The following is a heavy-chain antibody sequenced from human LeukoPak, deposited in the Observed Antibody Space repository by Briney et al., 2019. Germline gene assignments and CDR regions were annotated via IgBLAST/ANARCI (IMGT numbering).Heavy chain of an antibody. Sequence: ASVKVSCKASAYTFTGYYMHWVRQAPGQGLEWMGWINPNSGGTNYAQKFQGWVTMTRDTSISTAYMELSRLRSDDTAVYYCARSRITMVRGVISSGFDPWGQGTLVTVSS. CDR2: INPNSGGT. J-gene: IGHJ5*02. CDR1: AYTFTGYY. D-gene: IGHD3-10*01. V-gene: IGHV1-2*04. CDR3: ARSRITMVRGVISSGFDP.